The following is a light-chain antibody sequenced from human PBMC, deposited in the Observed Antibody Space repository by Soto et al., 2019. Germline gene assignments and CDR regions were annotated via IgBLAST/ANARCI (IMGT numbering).Light chain of an antibody. Sequence: DIQMTQSPSSLSASVGDRVTITCRASQTINTYLNRYQQKPGKAPHLLIYATSTFHSGVPSRFSGSGSGTDFTLTIRSLQHEDCAAYYCQRSYSTPACGPGTKVDIK. CDR1: QTINTY. CDR2: ATS. V-gene: IGKV1-39*01. J-gene: IGKJ3*01. CDR3: QRSYSTPA.